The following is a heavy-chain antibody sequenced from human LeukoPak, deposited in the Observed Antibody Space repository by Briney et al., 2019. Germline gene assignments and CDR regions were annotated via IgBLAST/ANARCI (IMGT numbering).Heavy chain of an antibody. D-gene: IGHD2-8*01. Sequence: PGGSLRLSCTASGFTFSTYTMNWVRQAPGKGLEWVASINQDGSERRYVDSVQGRFTISRDNTKNSLFLQMNSLRAEDTAVYYCTRLKDDVTKLDYWGQGTLVTVSS. J-gene: IGHJ4*02. CDR1: GFTFSTYT. V-gene: IGHV3-7*01. CDR2: INQDGSER. CDR3: TRLKDDVTKLDY.